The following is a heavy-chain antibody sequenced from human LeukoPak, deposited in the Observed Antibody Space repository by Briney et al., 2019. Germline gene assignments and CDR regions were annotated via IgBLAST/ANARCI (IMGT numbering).Heavy chain of an antibody. Sequence: SETLSLTCTVSGYSISSGYYWGWIRQPPGKGLEWIGSIYHSGSTYYNPSLKSRVTISVDTSKNQFSLKLSSVTAADTAVYYCARDRPPYYDILTAYYYYYGMDVWGQGTTVTVSS. CDR3: ARDRPPYYDILTAYYYYYGMDV. J-gene: IGHJ6*02. D-gene: IGHD3-9*01. CDR2: IYHSGST. CDR1: GYSISSGYY. V-gene: IGHV4-38-2*02.